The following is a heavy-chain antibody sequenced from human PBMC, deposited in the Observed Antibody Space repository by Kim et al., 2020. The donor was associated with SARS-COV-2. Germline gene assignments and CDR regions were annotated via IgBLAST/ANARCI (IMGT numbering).Heavy chain of an antibody. CDR3: TGRSQGPDPLDI. V-gene: IGHV5-51*01. Sequence: GESLKISCKGSEDIFNSHSVAWVRQMPGKGLEWMGIVYPPDSDTSYSPSFQGQVTISIDESTDTAYLHWTSLAASDTAIYYCTGRSQGPDPLDIWGQGTM. J-gene: IGHJ3*02. CDR1: EDIFNSHS. CDR2: VYPPDSDT.